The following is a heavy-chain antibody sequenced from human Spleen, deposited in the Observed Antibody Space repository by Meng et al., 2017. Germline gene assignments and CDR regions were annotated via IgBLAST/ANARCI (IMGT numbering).Heavy chain of an antibody. J-gene: IGHJ5*02. Sequence: GGSLRLSCKGSGYSFSSYWIAWVRQMPGKGLEWMGIIDPGDSDITYSPSFQGQVTISADKSVSTAYLQWSSLKASDTATYYCARLRISVAPLSKINWFDPWGQGTLVTVSS. CDR2: IDPGDSDI. CDR3: ARLRISVAPLSKINWFDP. D-gene: IGHD6-19*01. V-gene: IGHV5-51*01. CDR1: GYSFSSYW.